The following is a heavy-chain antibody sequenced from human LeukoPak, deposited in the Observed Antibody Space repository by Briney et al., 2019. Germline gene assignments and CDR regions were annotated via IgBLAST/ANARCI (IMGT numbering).Heavy chain of an antibody. V-gene: IGHV1-8*01. CDR1: GYTFTSYD. CDR3: ASSGWFGELMWQPDAFDI. J-gene: IGHJ3*02. Sequence: GASVKVSCKASGYTFTSYDINWGRQATGQGLEWMGWMNPNSGNTGYAQKFQGRVTMTRNTSISIAYMELSSLRVEDTAVYYCASSGWFGELMWQPDAFDIWGQGTMVTVSS. D-gene: IGHD3-10*01. CDR2: MNPNSGNT.